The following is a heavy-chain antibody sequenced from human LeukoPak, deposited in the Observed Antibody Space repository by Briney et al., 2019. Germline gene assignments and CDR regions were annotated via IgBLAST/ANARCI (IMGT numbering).Heavy chain of an antibody. CDR2: IYYSGST. CDR3: ARLNGGGYCSGGSCYYYYYGMDV. J-gene: IGHJ6*04. CDR1: GGSISSYY. V-gene: IGHV4-59*01. D-gene: IGHD2-15*01. Sequence: SETLSLTCTVSGGSISSYYWSWIRQPPGKGLEWIGYIYYSGSTNYNPSLKSRVTISVDTSKNQFSLTLSSVTAADTAVYYCARLNGGGYCSGGSCYYYYYGMDVWGKGTTVTVSS.